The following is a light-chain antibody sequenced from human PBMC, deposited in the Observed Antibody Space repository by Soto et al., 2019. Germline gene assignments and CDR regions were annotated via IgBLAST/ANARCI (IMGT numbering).Light chain of an antibody. CDR2: GAS. Sequence: EIVLTQSPGTLSLSPGERAALSCRASHSVSSSYLAWYQQKPGQAPRLLIYGASSRATGIPDRFSGSGSGTDFTLTIGRLEPEDFAVYSCQQYGGSAMYTFGQGTKLEIK. J-gene: IGKJ2*01. CDR3: QQYGGSAMYT. V-gene: IGKV3-20*01. CDR1: HSVSSSY.